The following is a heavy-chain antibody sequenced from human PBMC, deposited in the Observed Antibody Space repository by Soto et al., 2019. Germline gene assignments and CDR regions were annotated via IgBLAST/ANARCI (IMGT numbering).Heavy chain of an antibody. V-gene: IGHV4-4*08. CDR2: GHPNGFT. CDR3: ATISLYYCHSTCVTEGVWIDH. D-gene: IGHD2-2*01. CDR1: GGSISSYY. J-gene: IGHJ4*02. Sequence: QVHLQESGPGLVKPSETLSLTCTVSGGSISSYYWNWIRQPPGEGLESIGYGHPNGFTSYNPSLKSRVTIAVDPSKNQSHLNPMSVSAGHTAVYSSATISLYYCHSTCVTEGVWIDHWGQGTLGTV.